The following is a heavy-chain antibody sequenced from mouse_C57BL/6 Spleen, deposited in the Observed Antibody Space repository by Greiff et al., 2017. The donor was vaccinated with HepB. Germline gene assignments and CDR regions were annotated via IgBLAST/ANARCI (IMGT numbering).Heavy chain of an antibody. CDR2: IDPENGDT. D-gene: IGHD2-3*01. Sequence: VQLQQSGAELVRPGASVKLSCTASGFNIKDDYMHWVKQRPEQGLEWIGWIDPENGDTEYASKFQGKATITADTSSNTAYLQLRSLTSEDTAVYYCTTFNDGYPAWFAYWGQGTLVTVSA. CDR3: TTFNDGYPAWFAY. V-gene: IGHV14-4*01. J-gene: IGHJ3*01. CDR1: GFNIKDDY.